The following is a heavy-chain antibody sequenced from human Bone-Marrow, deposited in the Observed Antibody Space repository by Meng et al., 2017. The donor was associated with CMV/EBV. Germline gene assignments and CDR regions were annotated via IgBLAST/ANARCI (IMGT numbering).Heavy chain of an antibody. D-gene: IGHD1-14*01. CDR2: ISGSGGST. CDR3: ANVARNFDY. J-gene: IGHJ4*02. Sequence: GESLKISCAASGFTFSSYAMSWVRQAPGKGLEWVSAISGSGGSTYYADSVKGRFTSSRDNSKNTLYLQMNSLRAEDTAVYYCANVARNFDYWGQGTLVTVSS. V-gene: IGHV3-23*01. CDR1: GFTFSSYA.